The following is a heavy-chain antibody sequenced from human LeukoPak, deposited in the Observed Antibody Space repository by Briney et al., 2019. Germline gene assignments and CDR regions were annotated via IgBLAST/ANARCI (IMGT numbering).Heavy chain of an antibody. CDR2: INPSGGST. D-gene: IGHD3-16*01. V-gene: IGHV1-46*01. Sequence: ASVTVSCKASGYTFTSYYMHWVRQAPGQGLEWMGIINPSGGSTSYAQKFQGRVTMTRDTSTSTVYMELSSLRSEDTAVYYCAWALGELTPFDYWGQGTLVTVSS. J-gene: IGHJ4*02. CDR1: GYTFTSYY. CDR3: AWALGELTPFDY.